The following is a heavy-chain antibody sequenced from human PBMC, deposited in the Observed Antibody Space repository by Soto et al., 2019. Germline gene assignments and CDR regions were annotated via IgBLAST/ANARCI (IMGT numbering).Heavy chain of an antibody. CDR3: ARQEMATTKRLDY. V-gene: IGHV4-39*01. Sequence: QLQLQESGPGLVKPSETLSLTCTVSGGSISSSSYYWGWIRQPPGKGLEWIGSIYYSGSTYYNPSLKSRVTISVDTSKNQFSLKLSSVTAADTAVYYCARQEMATTKRLDYWGQGTLVTVSS. J-gene: IGHJ4*02. CDR1: GGSISSSSYY. D-gene: IGHD1-1*01. CDR2: IYYSGST.